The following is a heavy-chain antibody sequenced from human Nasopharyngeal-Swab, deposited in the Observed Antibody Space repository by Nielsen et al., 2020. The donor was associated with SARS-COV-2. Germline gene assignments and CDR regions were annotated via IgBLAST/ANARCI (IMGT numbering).Heavy chain of an antibody. V-gene: IGHV3-9*01. Sequence: SLKISRAASGFTFDDYAMHWVRQAPGKGLEWVSGISWNSGSTGYADSVKGRFTISRDNAKNSLYLQMNSLRAEDTALYYCAKGVKYDFWSGTWGDWGQGTLVTVSS. CDR3: AKGVKYDFWSGTWGD. J-gene: IGHJ4*02. D-gene: IGHD3-3*01. CDR2: ISWNSGST. CDR1: GFTFDDYA.